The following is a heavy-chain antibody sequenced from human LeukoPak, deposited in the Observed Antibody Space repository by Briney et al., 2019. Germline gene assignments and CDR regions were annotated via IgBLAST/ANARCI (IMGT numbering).Heavy chain of an antibody. CDR3: ARTSSPPSYYYGSGSPGARFDP. CDR1: GGTLSSYA. V-gene: IGHV1-69*13. CDR2: IIPIFGTA. Sequence: GASVKVPCKASGGTLSSYAISWVRQAPGQGLEWMGGIIPIFGTANYAQKFQGRVTITADESTSTAYMELSSLRSEDTAVYYCARTSSPPSYYYGSGSPGARFDPWGQGTLVTVSS. D-gene: IGHD3-10*01. J-gene: IGHJ5*02.